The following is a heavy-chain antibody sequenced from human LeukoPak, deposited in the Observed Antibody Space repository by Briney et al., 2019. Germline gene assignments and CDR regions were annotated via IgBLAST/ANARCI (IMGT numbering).Heavy chain of an antibody. V-gene: IGHV1-2*06. CDR1: RSTFTGYY. J-gene: IGHJ4*02. CDR2: INPNSGGT. CDR3: ARDGDGVGDY. D-gene: IGHD2-8*01. Sequence: GASVKVSYKAFRSTFTGYYMHWVRQAPGQGLEWMGRINPNSGGTNYAQKFQGKVTMTRDTSISTAYMELSRLRSDDTAVYYCARDGDGVGDYWGQGTLVTVSS.